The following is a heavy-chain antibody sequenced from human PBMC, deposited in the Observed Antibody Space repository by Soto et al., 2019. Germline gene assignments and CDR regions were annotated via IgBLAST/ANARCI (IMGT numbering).Heavy chain of an antibody. J-gene: IGHJ4*02. CDR1: DFSLSTTEMR. Sequence: SGPTLVNPTQTLTLTCTFSDFSLSTTEMRVSWIRQPPGKALEWLARIDWDDEKFYSTSLKSRLTISRDTSRNQVVLMVTNMGPVDTATYYCARRIRGDYSFDSWGPGILVTVSS. CDR3: ARRIRGDYSFDS. CDR2: IDWDDEK. V-gene: IGHV2-70*04. D-gene: IGHD4-17*01.